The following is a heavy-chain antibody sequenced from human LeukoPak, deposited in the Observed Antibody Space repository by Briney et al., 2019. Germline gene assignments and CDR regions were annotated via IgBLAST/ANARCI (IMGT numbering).Heavy chain of an antibody. D-gene: IGHD1-26*01. V-gene: IGHV3-48*04. CDR2: IGSSSSPI. J-gene: IGHJ4*02. Sequence: PGGSLRLSCAASGFTFSNYGMNWVRQAPGKGLEWVSYIGSSSSPIYYADSVKGRFTISRDNAKNTLYLQMNSLSAEDTAMYYCARSMSGSRELWGQGTLVTVSP. CDR1: GFTFSNYG. CDR3: ARSMSGSREL.